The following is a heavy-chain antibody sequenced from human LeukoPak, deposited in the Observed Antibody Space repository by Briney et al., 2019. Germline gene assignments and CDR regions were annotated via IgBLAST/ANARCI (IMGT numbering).Heavy chain of an antibody. CDR1: GFSLSTYG. V-gene: IGHV3-30*02. D-gene: IGHD1-26*01. CDR3: ARTPYSGSSLQYYHLDA. Sequence: PGESLRLSCAASGFSLSTYGIHWVRQTPGGGPEWLTYIRFDGTSKYYATPVKGRFSISRDNSANTAYLHMSSLRPEDTALYYCARTPYSGSSLQYYHLDAWGKGTTVTVSS. J-gene: IGHJ6*04. CDR2: IRFDGTSK.